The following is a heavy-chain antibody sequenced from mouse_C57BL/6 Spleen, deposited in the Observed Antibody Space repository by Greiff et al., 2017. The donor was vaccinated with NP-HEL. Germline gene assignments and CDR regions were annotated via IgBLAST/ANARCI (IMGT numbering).Heavy chain of an antibody. CDR3: ARVGDYDPYYYAMDC. Sequence: QVQLQQSGPELVKPGASVKISCKASGYAFSSYWMNWVKQRPGKGLEWIGRIYPGDGDTNYNGKFKGKATLTPDKSSSTAYMQLSSLTSEDSAVYVCARVGDYDPYYYAMDCWGQGTSVTVSS. V-gene: IGHV1-82*01. CDR2: IYPGDGDT. CDR1: GYAFSSYW. D-gene: IGHD2-4*01. J-gene: IGHJ4*01.